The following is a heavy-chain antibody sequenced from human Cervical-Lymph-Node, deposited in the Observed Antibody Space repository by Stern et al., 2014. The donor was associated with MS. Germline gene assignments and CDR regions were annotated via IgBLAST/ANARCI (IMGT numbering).Heavy chain of an antibody. V-gene: IGHV4-34*01. J-gene: IGHJ5*02. CDR2: IHHNGST. CDR1: GGSFSGYY. Sequence: QVQLQQWGAGLLKPSETLSLTCAVSGGSFSGYYWSWIRQPPGKGLEWIGEIHHNGSTDYNSSLKSRITISVDSSKKQFSLKLRSVTAADTGVYYCASYNWDDEKGWFDPRGQGTQVTVSS. D-gene: IGHD1-20*01. CDR3: ASYNWDDEKGWFDP.